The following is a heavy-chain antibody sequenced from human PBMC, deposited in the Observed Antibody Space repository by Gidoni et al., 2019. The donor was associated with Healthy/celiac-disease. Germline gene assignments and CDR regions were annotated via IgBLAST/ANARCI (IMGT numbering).Heavy chain of an antibody. CDR3: AREKGRKYYFDY. V-gene: IGHV4-30-4*01. CDR1: VGSISSGDYY. Sequence: QVQLQESGPGLVKPSQTLSLPCTVSVGSISSGDYYWSWIRQPPGKGLEWIGYIYDSGSTYYNPSLKSRVTISVDTSKNQFSLKLSSVTAADTAVYYCAREKGRKYYFDYWGQGTLVTVSS. CDR2: IYDSGST. J-gene: IGHJ4*02.